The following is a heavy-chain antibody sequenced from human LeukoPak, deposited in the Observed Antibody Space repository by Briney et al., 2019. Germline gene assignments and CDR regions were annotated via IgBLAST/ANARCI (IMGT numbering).Heavy chain of an antibody. CDR1: GFTFSSYW. CDR3: AKVYYYDSSGWDYYSMDV. D-gene: IGHD3-22*01. V-gene: IGHV3-74*01. J-gene: IGHJ6*02. CDR2: INSDGSST. Sequence: GGSLRLSCAASGFTFSSYWMHWVRQAPGKGLVWVSRINSDGSSTSYADSVKGRFTISRDNAKNTLYLQMNSLRAEDTAVYYCAKVYYYDSSGWDYYSMDVWGQGTTVTVSS.